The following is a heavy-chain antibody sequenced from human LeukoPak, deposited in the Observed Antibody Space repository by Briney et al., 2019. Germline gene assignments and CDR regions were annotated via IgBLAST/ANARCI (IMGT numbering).Heavy chain of an antibody. J-gene: IGHJ4*02. CDR1: GFTFSTYA. D-gene: IGHD3-10*01. CDR3: AKDRNYYGSGSYYEY. Sequence: GGSLRVSCAASGFTFSTYAMSWVRQAPGKGLVWVSTISGNGDITYYADSVKGRFTISRDNSKNTLSVQMNSLRGEDTAVYYCAKDRNYYGSGSYYEYWGQGTLVTVSS. CDR2: ISGNGDIT. V-gene: IGHV3-23*01.